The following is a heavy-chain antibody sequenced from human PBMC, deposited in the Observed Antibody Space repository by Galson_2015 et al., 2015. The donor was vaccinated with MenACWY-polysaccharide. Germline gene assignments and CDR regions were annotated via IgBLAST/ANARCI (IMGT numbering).Heavy chain of an antibody. V-gene: IGHV3-30-3*01. J-gene: IGHJ6*01. CDR3: ARGHYGMDV. Sequence: SLRLSCAASGFSFNTYAMGWVRQAPGKGLDWVATIPFDGNIKYYADSVKGRFTISRDNSKNTLSLQMNTLRPEDTALYYCARGHYGMDVWG. CDR2: IPFDGNIK. CDR1: GFSFNTYA.